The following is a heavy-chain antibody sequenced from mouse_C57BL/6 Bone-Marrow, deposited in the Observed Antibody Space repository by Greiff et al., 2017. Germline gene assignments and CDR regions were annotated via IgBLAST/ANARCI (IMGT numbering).Heavy chain of an antibody. V-gene: IGHV1-49*01. D-gene: IGHD1-1*01. CDR2: FTMSSDAT. CDR1: YFAFMASA. Sequence: QVQLQQSGAELVRPGSSVKLSCKDSYFAFMASAMHWVKQRPGHGLEWIGSFTMSSDATEYSENFKGKATLTVNTSSSTASIERSSLTSVDSAFYYCARSATVVARNYYAMDYWGQGTSVTVSS. J-gene: IGHJ4*01. CDR3: ARSATVVARNYYAMDY.